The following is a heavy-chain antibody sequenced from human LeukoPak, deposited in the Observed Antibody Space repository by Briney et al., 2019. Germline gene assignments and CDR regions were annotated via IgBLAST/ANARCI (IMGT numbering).Heavy chain of an antibody. J-gene: IGHJ4*02. V-gene: IGHV3-7*01. CDR2: IKQGGSEN. CDR3: VRGPHYGAYTDYFDY. Sequence: PGGSLRLSCAASGFTFSSYWMSWVRQAPGKGLEWVATIKQGGSENYYVDSVKGRFAISRDDANNSLYLQMNGLRVEDTALYYCVRGPHYGAYTDYFDYWGQGTLVTVSS. CDR1: GFTFSSYW. D-gene: IGHD4-17*01.